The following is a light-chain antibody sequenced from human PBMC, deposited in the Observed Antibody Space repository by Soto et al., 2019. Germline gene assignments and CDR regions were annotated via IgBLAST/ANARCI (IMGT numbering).Light chain of an antibody. Sequence: DIQMTQSPSTLSASVGDRVTITCRASQSIGSWLAWYQQKPGKAPKLLIYKAASLESGVPSRFSGSGSGTEFTLTSSSLQADDFATYYCQQYNSYSPTFGQGTKVEIK. CDR3: QQYNSYSPT. V-gene: IGKV1-5*03. CDR2: KAA. CDR1: QSIGSW. J-gene: IGKJ1*01.